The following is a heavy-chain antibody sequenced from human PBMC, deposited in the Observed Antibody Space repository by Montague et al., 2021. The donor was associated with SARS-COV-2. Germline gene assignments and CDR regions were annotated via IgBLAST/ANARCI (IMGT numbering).Heavy chain of an antibody. CDR2: ITYSGAT. D-gene: IGHD1/OR15-1a*01. Sequence: SETLSLTCTVSGVSISTDYWIWIRQPPETGLEWIGYITYSGATNYNPSLTRRVTMSLYTSKNQVSLKVSSVTATDTAVYYCARHEQFDDYDGMDVWGRGTTVTVSS. CDR3: ARHEQFDDYDGMDV. CDR1: GVSISTDY. V-gene: IGHV4-59*08. J-gene: IGHJ6*02.